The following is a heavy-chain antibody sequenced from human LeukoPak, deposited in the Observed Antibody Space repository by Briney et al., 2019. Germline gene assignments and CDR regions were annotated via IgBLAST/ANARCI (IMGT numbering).Heavy chain of an antibody. CDR1: GGSISTYY. D-gene: IGHD5-12*01. Sequence: PSETLSLTCTVSGGSISTYYWSWLRRPPGEGLEWLGSIYYSGTTHPNPPLKSRATTSVDTSKNHLSLKVSSVTAADTAVYYCATLTKYSGYDWRVLGGQGTLVTVS. J-gene: IGHJ4*02. CDR3: ATLTKYSGYDWRVL. CDR2: IYYSGTT. V-gene: IGHV4-59*13.